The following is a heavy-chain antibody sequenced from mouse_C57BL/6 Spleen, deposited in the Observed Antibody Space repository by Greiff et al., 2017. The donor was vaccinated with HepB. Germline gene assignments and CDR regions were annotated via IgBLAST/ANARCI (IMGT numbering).Heavy chain of an antibody. V-gene: IGHV1-53*01. CDR1: GYTFTSYW. Sequence: VQLQQPGTELVKPGASVKLSCKASGYTFTSYWMHWVKQRPGQGLEWIGNINPSNGGTNYNEKFKSKATLTVDKSSSTAYMQLSSLTSEDSAVYYCAREGTTVVATPYYFDYWGQGTTLTVSS. D-gene: IGHD1-1*01. J-gene: IGHJ2*01. CDR3: AREGTTVVATPYYFDY. CDR2: INPSNGGT.